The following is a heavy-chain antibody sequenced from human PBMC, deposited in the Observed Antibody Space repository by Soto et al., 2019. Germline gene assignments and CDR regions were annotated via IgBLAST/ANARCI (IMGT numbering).Heavy chain of an antibody. V-gene: IGHV4-30-4*01. CDR3: ASYDSSLAIDY. Sequence: PSETLSLTCTVSGGSISSGDYYWSWIRQPPGKGLEWIGYIYYSGSTYYNPSLKSRVTISVDTSKNQFSLKLSSVTAADTAVYYCASYDSSLAIDYWGQGTLVTVSS. CDR1: GGSISSGDYY. D-gene: IGHD3-22*01. CDR2: IYYSGST. J-gene: IGHJ4*02.